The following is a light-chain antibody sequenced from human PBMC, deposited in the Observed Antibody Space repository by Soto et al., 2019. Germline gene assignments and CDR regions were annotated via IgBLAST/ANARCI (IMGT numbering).Light chain of an antibody. V-gene: IGKV3-20*01. J-gene: IGKJ1*01. CDR1: QSVGSSY. Sequence: EIALTQSPGTLSLSPGASATLSCRAGQSVGSSYLAWYQQKPGQAPRLLIYDASNRATGIPARFSGSGSGTEFALTISGLQSEDFTVYFCQQYNTRPQTFGQGTKVDIK. CDR3: QQYNTRPQT. CDR2: DAS.